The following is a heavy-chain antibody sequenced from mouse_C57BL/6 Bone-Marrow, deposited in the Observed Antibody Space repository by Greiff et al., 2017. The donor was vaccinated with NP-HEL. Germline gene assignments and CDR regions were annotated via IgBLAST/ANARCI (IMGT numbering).Heavy chain of an antibody. CDR2: INPDSSTI. V-gene: IGHV4-1*01. D-gene: IGHD1-1*01. CDR3: ARPGYYGSSYNFDV. CDR1: GIDFSRYW. J-gene: IGHJ1*03. Sequence: EVKLQESGGGLVQPGGSLKLSCAASGIDFSRYWMSWVRRAPGKGLEWIGEINPDSSTINYAPSLKDKFIISRDNAKNTLYLQMSKVRSEDTALYYCARPGYYGSSYNFDVWGTGTTVTVSS.